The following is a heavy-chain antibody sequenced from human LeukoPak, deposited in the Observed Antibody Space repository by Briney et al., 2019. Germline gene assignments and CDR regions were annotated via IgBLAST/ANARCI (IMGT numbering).Heavy chain of an antibody. J-gene: IGHJ4*02. V-gene: IGHV3-30*02. CDR2: IRYDGSNK. D-gene: IGHD3-3*01. Sequence: PGGSLRLSCAASGFTSSSYGMHWVRQAPGKWLEWVAFIRYDGSNKYYADSVKGRFTISRDNSKNTLYLQMNSLRAEDTSVYYCAKGGTYYDFWSGYYWGQGTLVTVSS. CDR3: AKGGTYYDFWSGYY. CDR1: GFTSSSYG.